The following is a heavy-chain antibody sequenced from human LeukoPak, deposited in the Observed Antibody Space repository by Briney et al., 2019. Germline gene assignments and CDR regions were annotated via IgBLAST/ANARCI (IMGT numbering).Heavy chain of an antibody. V-gene: IGHV3-53*01. Sequence: GGSLRLSCAASGFTLSSNYMSWVRQAPGKGLEWVSVIYSGGSTYYSDSVKGRFTISRDNSKNTLYLQMNSLRAEDTAVYYCARSGSYYNGNAFDIWGQGTMVTVSS. D-gene: IGHD3-10*01. CDR3: ARSGSYYNGNAFDI. J-gene: IGHJ3*02. CDR2: IYSGGST. CDR1: GFTLSSNY.